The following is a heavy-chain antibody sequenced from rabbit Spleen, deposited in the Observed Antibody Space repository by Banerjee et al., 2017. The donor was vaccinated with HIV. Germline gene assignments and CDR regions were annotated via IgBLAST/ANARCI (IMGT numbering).Heavy chain of an antibody. CDR2: IVTGSSGST. CDR3: ARDAAGREDFNL. J-gene: IGHJ4*01. D-gene: IGHD4-2*01. CDR1: GLDFSSSNW. Sequence: QSLEESGGDLVKPGASLTLTCTASGLDFSSSNWICWVRQAPGKGLEWITCIVTGSSGSTYYASWAKGRFTISKTSSTTVTLQMTSLTAADTAIYFCARDAAGREDFNLWGQGTLVTVS. V-gene: IGHV1S40*01.